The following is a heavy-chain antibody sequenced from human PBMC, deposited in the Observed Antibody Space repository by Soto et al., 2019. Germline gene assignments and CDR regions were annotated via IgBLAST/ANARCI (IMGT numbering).Heavy chain of an antibody. CDR3: AREAIVAGATTGMDV. CDR1: GYTFTSYG. D-gene: IGHD1-26*01. V-gene: IGHV1-18*04. J-gene: IGHJ6*02. CDR2: ISAYNGNT. Sequence: GASVKVSCKASGYTFTSYGISWVRQAPGQGLEWMGWISAYNGNTNYAQKLQGRVTMTTDTSTSTVYMELSRLRSDDTAVYYCAREAIVAGATTGMDVWGQGTTVTVSS.